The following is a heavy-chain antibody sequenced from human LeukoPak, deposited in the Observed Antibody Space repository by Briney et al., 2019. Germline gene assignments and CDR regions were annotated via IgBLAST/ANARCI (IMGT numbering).Heavy chain of an antibody. CDR3: AREVDYGDYYFDY. CDR1: GFAVSSNY. Sequence: GGSLRLSCAASGFAVSSNYMSWVRQAPGKGLEWVSVIYSGGSTYYADSVKGRFTISRDNSKNTLYLQTNSLRAEDTAVYYCAREVDYGDYYFDYWGQGTLVTVSS. V-gene: IGHV3-53*01. J-gene: IGHJ4*02. D-gene: IGHD4-17*01. CDR2: IYSGGST.